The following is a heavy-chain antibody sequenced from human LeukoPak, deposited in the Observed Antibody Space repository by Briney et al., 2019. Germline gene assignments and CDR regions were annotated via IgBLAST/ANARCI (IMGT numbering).Heavy chain of an antibody. D-gene: IGHD3-10*01. CDR2: IRYDGSNK. V-gene: IGHV3-30*02. CDR3: AKSSYVSGSYYFDY. Sequence: GGSLRLSCAASGFTFSSCGMDWVRQAPGKGLEWVAFIRYDGSNKYYADSVKGRFTISRDNSKNTLYLQMNSPRPEDTAVYYCAKSSYVSGSYYFDYWGQGALVTVSS. CDR1: GFTFSSCG. J-gene: IGHJ4*02.